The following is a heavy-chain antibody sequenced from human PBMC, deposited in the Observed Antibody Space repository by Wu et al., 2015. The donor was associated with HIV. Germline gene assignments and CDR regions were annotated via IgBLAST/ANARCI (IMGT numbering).Heavy chain of an antibody. D-gene: IGHD3-22*01. CDR3: ARGGRDYYDSGRLDY. CDR1: GGTFSSYA. Sequence: QVQLVQSGAEVKKPGSSVKVSCKASGGTFSSYAINWVRQGPGQGLEWMGGIIPIFGTTNYAEDFQGRVTITADESTSTAYMELIFLRSEDTAVYYCARGGRDYYDSGRLDYWGQGTLVTVSS. V-gene: IGHV1-69*12. J-gene: IGHJ4*02. CDR2: IIPIFGTT.